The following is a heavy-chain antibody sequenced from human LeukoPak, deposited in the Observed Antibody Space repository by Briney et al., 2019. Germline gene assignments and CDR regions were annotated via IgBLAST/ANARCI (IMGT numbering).Heavy chain of an antibody. J-gene: IGHJ3*02. CDR3: ARALDCTNGVCFGDDAFDI. D-gene: IGHD2-8*01. Sequence: SVKVSCKASGGTSSSYTISWVRRAPGQGLEWMGRIIPIDGVENYAQKFQGRVTITADKLTSTAYMELSSLRSEDTAVYYCARALDCTNGVCFGDDAFDIWGQGTMVTVSS. CDR1: GGTSSSYT. CDR2: IIPIDGVE. V-gene: IGHV1-69*02.